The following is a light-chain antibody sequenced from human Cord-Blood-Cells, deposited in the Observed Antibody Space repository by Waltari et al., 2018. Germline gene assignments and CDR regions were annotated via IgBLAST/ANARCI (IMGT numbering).Light chain of an antibody. CDR1: QGISSY. J-gene: IGKJ3*01. V-gene: IGKV1-8*01. Sequence: AIRMTQSPSSFSASTGDRVTITCRASQGISSYLACYQQKPGKAPKLLIYAAATLQSGVPSRFSGSGSGTDFTLTISCLQSEDFATYYCQQYYSYPLPVGPGTKVDIK. CDR2: AAA. CDR3: QQYYSYPLP.